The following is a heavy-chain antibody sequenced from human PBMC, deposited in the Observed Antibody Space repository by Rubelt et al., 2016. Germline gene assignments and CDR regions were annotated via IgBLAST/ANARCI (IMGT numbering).Heavy chain of an antibody. J-gene: IGHJ4*02. D-gene: IGHD1-26*01. Sequence: QVQLVQSGTEVKKPGASVKVSCKASGYIFTGYYMHWVRQAPGQGLEWMGRINPNSGGTNYAQKFQGRVTMTRDTSISTAYIELSRLRSDDTAVYYCAREAYSGREGNGDYWGQGTLVTVSS. V-gene: IGHV1-2*06. CDR2: INPNSGGT. CDR3: AREAYSGREGNGDY. CDR1: GYIFTGYY.